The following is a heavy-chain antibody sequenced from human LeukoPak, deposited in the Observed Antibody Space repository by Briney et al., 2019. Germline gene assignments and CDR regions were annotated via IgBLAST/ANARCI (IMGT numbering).Heavy chain of an antibody. CDR3: ARESWANVDY. D-gene: IGHD1-26*01. J-gene: IGHJ4*02. CDR1: GVRIADYY. V-gene: IGHV3-11*01. CDR2: ISGSGGTV. Sequence: GGSLRLSCAASGVRIADYYMSWVRQAPGKGLECISFISGSGGTVRYADSVRGRFTISRDNAENSLYLQMSSLRVEDTAVYYCARESWANVDYWGQGTLVTVPS.